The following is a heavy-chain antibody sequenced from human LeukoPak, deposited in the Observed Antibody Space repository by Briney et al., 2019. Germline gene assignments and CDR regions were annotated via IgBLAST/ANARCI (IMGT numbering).Heavy chain of an antibody. CDR1: GGSINSYY. J-gene: IGHJ2*01. D-gene: IGHD3-10*01. CDR2: MYPSGST. CDR3: ARLAIRSTWYFDL. V-gene: IGHV4-4*09. Sequence: PSETLSLTCTVSGGSINSYYWGWIRQPPGNGLEWIGLMYPSGSTTYNPSLKSRVSISVDTSKNQVSLTVSSVAAADTAVYYCARLAIRSTWYFDLWGRGTLVSVSS.